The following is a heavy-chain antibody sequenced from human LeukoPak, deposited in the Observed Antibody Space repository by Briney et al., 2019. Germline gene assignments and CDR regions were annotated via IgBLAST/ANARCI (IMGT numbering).Heavy chain of an antibody. Sequence: PGGSLRLSCAVSGITLSNYGMSWVRQAPGKGLEWVAGISDSGGSTNYADSVKGRFTISRDNAKNTLYLQMNSLRAEDTAVCFCAKRGVVIRVILVGFHKQAYYFDSWGQGALVTVSS. CDR2: ISDSGGST. J-gene: IGHJ4*02. CDR3: AKRGVVIRVILVGFHKQAYYFDS. CDR1: GITLSNYG. D-gene: IGHD3-10*01. V-gene: IGHV3-23*01.